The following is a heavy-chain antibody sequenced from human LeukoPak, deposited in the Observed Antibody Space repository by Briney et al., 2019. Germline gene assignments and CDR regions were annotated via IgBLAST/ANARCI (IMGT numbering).Heavy chain of an antibody. V-gene: IGHV4-61*02. J-gene: IGHJ3*01. CDR3: AREDAHDAFDV. CDR2: IYISGST. CDR1: SDSFSNGDYF. Sequence: SETLSLTCTVSSDSFSNGDYFWAWIRQPAGKGLEWIGRIYISGSTNYKPSLKSRVTMSVDTSKKRFSLKLSSVTAADTAVYYCAREDAHDAFDVWGQGALVTVSS.